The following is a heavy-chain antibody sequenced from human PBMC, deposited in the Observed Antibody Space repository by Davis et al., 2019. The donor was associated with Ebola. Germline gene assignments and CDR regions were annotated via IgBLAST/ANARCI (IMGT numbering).Heavy chain of an antibody. D-gene: IGHD2/OR15-2a*01. CDR1: GFTFSSYW. CDR3: AREGGNEIIFGGMDV. CDR2: IKQDGSEK. J-gene: IGHJ6*02. V-gene: IGHV3-7*01. Sequence: PGGSLRLSCAASGFTFSSYWMSWVRQAPGKGLEWVANIKQDGSEKYYVDSVKGRFTISRDNAKNSLYLQMNSLRAEDTAVFYCAREGGNEIIFGGMDVWGQGTTVTVSS.